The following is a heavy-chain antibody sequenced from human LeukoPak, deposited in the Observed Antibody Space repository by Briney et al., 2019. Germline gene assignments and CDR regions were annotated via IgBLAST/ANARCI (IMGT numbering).Heavy chain of an antibody. Sequence: GGSLRLSCAASGFTFSSYGMHWVRQAPGKGLEWVAFIRYDGSNKYYADSVKGRFTISRDNSKNTLYLQMNSVRAEDKAVYYCSKGDIVVVVASGWYFDYWGQGTLVTVSS. CDR2: IRYDGSNK. D-gene: IGHD2-15*01. J-gene: IGHJ4*02. CDR3: SKGDIVVVVASGWYFDY. CDR1: GFTFSSYG. V-gene: IGHV3-30*02.